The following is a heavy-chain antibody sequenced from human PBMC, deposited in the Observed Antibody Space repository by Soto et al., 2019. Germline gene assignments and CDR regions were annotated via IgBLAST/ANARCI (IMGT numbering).Heavy chain of an antibody. CDR1: GFTFKDYA. D-gene: IGHD3-9*01. CDR3: AKDLTGVGYFYGMDV. J-gene: IGHJ6*02. V-gene: IGHV3-9*01. Sequence: EVQLVESGGGLVQPGRSLRLSCAASGFTFKDYAMHWVRQAPGKGLEWVSGISWNSDSIGYAESGKGRFTISRDNAKNSLYLQMNSLRPEDTALYYCAKDLTGVGYFYGMDVWGQGTTVTVS. CDR2: ISWNSDSI.